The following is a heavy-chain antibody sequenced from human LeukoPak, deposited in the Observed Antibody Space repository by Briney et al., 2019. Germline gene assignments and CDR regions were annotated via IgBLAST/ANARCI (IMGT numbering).Heavy chain of an antibody. V-gene: IGHV4-59*08. J-gene: IGHJ6*03. D-gene: IGHD1-14*01. CDR1: GGSITSYY. Sequence: SETLSLTCTVSGGSITSYYWSWIRQPPGKGLELIGFFYYSGSTYYNPSLKSRVTISVDTSKNQFSLKLSSVTAADTAVYYCARANPGGYYYYYYMDVWGKGTTVTVSS. CDR2: FYYSGST. CDR3: ARANPGGYYYYYYMDV.